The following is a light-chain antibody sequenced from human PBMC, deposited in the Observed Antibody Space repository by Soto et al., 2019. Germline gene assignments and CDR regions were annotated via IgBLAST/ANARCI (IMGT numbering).Light chain of an antibody. CDR3: QHYYDYSWT. Sequence: DVQMTQSPSTLSASVGDRVTITCRASQSIGDWLAWFQQKPGRAPKLLIYKASSLESGVLSTFSGSASGTEFTLTISSLQPDDFATYYCQHYYDYSWTFGQGTKVDIK. V-gene: IGKV1-5*03. CDR2: KAS. CDR1: QSIGDW. J-gene: IGKJ1*01.